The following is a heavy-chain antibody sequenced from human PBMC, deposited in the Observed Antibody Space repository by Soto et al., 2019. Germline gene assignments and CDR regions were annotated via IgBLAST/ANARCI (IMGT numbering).Heavy chain of an antibody. Sequence: SETLSLACTVSGDSVSSGSYYWSWIRQPPGKGLEWIGYIYYSGSTNYNPSLKSRVTISVDTSKNQFSLKLSSVTAADTAVYYCASGYSSSWSYGMDVWGQGTTVTVSS. J-gene: IGHJ6*02. CDR2: IYYSGST. D-gene: IGHD6-13*01. CDR1: GDSVSSGSYY. V-gene: IGHV4-61*01. CDR3: ASGYSSSWSYGMDV.